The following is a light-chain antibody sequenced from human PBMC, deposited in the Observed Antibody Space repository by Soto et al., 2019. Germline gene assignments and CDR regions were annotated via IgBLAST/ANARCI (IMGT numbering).Light chain of an antibody. CDR1: QSVNNK. CDR2: GAS. CDR3: QQYNKWPWT. J-gene: IGKJ1*01. Sequence: EIVMTQSPATLSVSPGESATLSCRASQSVNNKLDWHQQKPGQAPRLLIYGASTRATDIPARFSGSGSGTEFTLTISSPQSEDFAVYYCQQYNKWPWTFGQGTKAEIK. V-gene: IGKV3-15*01.